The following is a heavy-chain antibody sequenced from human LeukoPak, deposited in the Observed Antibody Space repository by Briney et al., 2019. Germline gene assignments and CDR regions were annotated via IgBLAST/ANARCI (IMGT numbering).Heavy chain of an antibody. J-gene: IGHJ3*02. CDR2: TYYRSKWYN. CDR1: GDSVSSNSAA. CDR3: ASNSPPESLGKGAFDI. V-gene: IGHV6-1*01. D-gene: IGHD7-27*01. Sequence: SQTLSLTCAISGDSVSSNSAAWNWIRQSPSRGLEWLGRTYYRSKWYNDYAVSVKSRITINPDTSKNQFSLQLNSVTPEDTAVYYCASNSPPESLGKGAFDIWGQGTMVTVSS.